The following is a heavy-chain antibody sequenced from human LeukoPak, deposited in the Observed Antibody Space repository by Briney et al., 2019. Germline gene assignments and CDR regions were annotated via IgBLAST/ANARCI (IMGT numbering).Heavy chain of an antibody. CDR3: AKVWDTYYYDSSGSFDY. CDR1: GFTFSSYA. Sequence: GGSLRLSCAASGFTFSSYAMSWVRQAPGKGLEWVSAISGSGGSTYYADSVKGRFTISRDNSKNTLYLQMNSLRAEDTAVYYCAKVWDTYYYDSSGSFDYWGQGTLVTVSS. D-gene: IGHD3-22*01. V-gene: IGHV3-23*01. J-gene: IGHJ4*02. CDR2: ISGSGGST.